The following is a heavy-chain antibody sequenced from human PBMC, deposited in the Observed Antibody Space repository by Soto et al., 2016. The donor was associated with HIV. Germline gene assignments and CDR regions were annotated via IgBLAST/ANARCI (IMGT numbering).Heavy chain of an antibody. J-gene: IGHJ3*02. D-gene: IGHD3-3*01. CDR1: GFTFSDAW. Sequence: EVQLVESGGGLVKSGGSLRLSCAVSGFTFSDAWMSWVRQAPGKGLEWIGRIKSKSDGGTTDYAAPVKGRFTISGDDSKNTLYLQINSLKTXDTATYYCTISTRYYDFWSGPGAFDIWGQRGSGHRLF. CDR2: IKSKSDGGTT. V-gene: IGHV3-15*01. CDR3: TISTRYYDFWSGPGAFDI.